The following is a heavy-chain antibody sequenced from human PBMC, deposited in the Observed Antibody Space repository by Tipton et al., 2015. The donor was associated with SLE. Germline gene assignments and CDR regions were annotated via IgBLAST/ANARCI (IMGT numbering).Heavy chain of an antibody. J-gene: IGHJ3*02. CDR1: GFTFSSYA. D-gene: IGHD3-10*01. CDR2: ISYDGSNK. V-gene: IGHV3-30-3*01. Sequence: SLRLSCAASGFTFSSYAMHWVRQAPGKGLEWVAVISYDGSNKYYADSVKGRFTISRDNSKNTLYLQMNSLRAEDTAVYYCAKGSGYYYDAGDAFDIWGQGTMVTVSS. CDR3: AKGSGYYYDAGDAFDI.